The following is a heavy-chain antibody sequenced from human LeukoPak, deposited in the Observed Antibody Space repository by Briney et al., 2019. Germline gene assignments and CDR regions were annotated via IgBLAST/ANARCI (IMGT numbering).Heavy chain of an antibody. J-gene: IGHJ4*02. D-gene: IGHD2-2*01. CDR1: GFTFSSYG. V-gene: IGHV3-30*02. Sequence: PGGSLRLSCAASGFTFSSYGMHWVRQAPGKGLEWVAFIRYDGSNKYYADSVKGRFTISRDNSKNTLYLQMNSLRAEDTAVYYCAKGGIGVPAARNYWGQGTLVTVSS. CDR3: AKGGIGVPAARNY. CDR2: IRYDGSNK.